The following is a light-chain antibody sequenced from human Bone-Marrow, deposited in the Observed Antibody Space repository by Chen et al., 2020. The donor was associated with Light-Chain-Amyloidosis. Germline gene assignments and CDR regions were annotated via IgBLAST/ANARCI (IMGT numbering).Light chain of an antibody. CDR2: GSS. CDR1: QTISSNY. J-gene: IGKJ4*01. V-gene: IGKV3-20*01. CDR3: QQYGTSPLT. Sequence: EIVLTQSPGTLSLSPGEGANLSCRASQTISSNYLTWYQQKFGQAPRLLIYGSSSRATGIPDRFTGSGSGTDFTLTINRLEPEDFAMYYCQQYGTSPLTFGGGTRWRSN.